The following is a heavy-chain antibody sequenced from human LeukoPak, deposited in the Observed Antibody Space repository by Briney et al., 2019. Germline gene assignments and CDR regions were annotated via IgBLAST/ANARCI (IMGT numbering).Heavy chain of an antibody. Sequence: GGSLRLSCAASGFTFSGSAMPWVRQASGKGLEWVGRIRSKANSYATAYAASVKGRFTISRDDSKNTAYLQMNSMKTEDTAVYYCTRRAGVAPFDYWGQGTLVTVSS. V-gene: IGHV3-73*01. D-gene: IGHD2-15*01. J-gene: IGHJ4*02. CDR3: TRRAGVAPFDY. CDR2: IRSKANSYAT. CDR1: GFTFSGSA.